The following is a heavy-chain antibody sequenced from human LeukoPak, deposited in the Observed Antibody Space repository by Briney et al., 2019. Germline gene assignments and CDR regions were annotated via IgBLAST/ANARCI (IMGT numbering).Heavy chain of an antibody. CDR1: GGSISSYY. J-gene: IGHJ4*02. V-gene: IGHV4-59*01. Sequence: PSETLSLTCTVSGGSISSYYWSWIRQPPGKGLEWIGYIYYSGSTNYNPSLKSRVTISVDTSKNQFSLKLSSVTAADTAVYYCARAGSVTIFPFDYWGQGTLVTVSS. D-gene: IGHD3-3*01. CDR2: IYYSGST. CDR3: ARAGSVTIFPFDY.